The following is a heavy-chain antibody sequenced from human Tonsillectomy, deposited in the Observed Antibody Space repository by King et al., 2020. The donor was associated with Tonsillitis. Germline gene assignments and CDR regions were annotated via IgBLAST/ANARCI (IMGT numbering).Heavy chain of an antibody. J-gene: IGHJ6*02. D-gene: IGHD3-22*01. CDR2: IRYDGSNK. Sequence: VQLVESGGGVVQPGGSLRLSCAASGFTFSSYGMHWVRQAPGKGLEWVAFIRYDGSNKYYADSVKGRFTISRDNSKNTLYLRMNSLRAEDTAVYYCAKNYDSSGYYYYYGMDVWGQGTTVTVSS. CDR3: AKNYDSSGYYYYYGMDV. CDR1: GFTFSSYG. V-gene: IGHV3-30*02.